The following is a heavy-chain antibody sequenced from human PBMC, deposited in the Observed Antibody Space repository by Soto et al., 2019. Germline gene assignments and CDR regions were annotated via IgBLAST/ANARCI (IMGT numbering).Heavy chain of an antibody. CDR3: ASVYTVVSQFDAFDI. D-gene: IGHD2-15*01. CDR2: IIPILGIA. Sequence: QVQLVQSGAEVKKPGSSVKVSCKASGGTFSSYTISWVRQAPGQGLEWMGRIIPILGIANYAQKFQGRVTITADKSTSTAYMELSSLRSEDTGVYYCASVYTVVSQFDAFDIWGQGTMVTVSS. CDR1: GGTFSSYT. V-gene: IGHV1-69*02. J-gene: IGHJ3*02.